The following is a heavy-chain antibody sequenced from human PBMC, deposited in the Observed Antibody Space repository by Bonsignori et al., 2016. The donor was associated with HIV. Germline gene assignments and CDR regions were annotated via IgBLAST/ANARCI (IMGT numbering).Heavy chain of an antibody. V-gene: IGHV4-61*02. CDR3: ARGTRVDTAMLY. CDR2: IYTSGST. D-gene: IGHD5-18*01. J-gene: IGHJ4*02. Sequence: SETLSLTCTVSGGSISSGSYYWSWIRQPAGKGLEWIGRIYTSGSTNYNPSLKSRVTISVDTSKNQFSLKLSSVTAADTAVYYCARGTRVDTAMLYWGQGTLVTVSS. CDR1: GGSISSGSYY.